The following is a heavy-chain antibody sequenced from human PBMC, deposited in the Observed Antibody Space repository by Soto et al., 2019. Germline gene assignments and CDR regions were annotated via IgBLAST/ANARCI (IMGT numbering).Heavy chain of an antibody. V-gene: IGHV3-23*01. Sequence: EVQLLESGGGLVQPGGSLRLSCVASGFTFSRYVMSWVRQAPGKGLEWVSTINSNGDSTYYADSVKGRFTISRDNSKISLYLQMKSPRAEDTAVYYCARVPDLDYCSRTSCLYYFDYWGQGALVTVSS. D-gene: IGHD2-2*01. CDR2: INSNGDST. CDR3: ARVPDLDYCSRTSCLYYFDY. CDR1: GFTFSRYV. J-gene: IGHJ4*02.